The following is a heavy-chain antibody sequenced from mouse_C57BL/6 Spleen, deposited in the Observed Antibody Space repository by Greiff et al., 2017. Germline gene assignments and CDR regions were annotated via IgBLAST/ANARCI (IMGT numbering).Heavy chain of an antibody. CDR2: IRSKSNNYAT. J-gene: IGHJ4*01. CDR3: VRSRARDNYAMDY. D-gene: IGHD3-1*01. V-gene: IGHV10-1*01. CDR1: GFSFNTYA. Sequence: DVKLVESGGGLVQPKGSLKLSCAASGFSFNTYAMNWVRQAPGKGLEWVARIRSKSNNYATYYADSVKDRFTISRDDSESMLYLQMNNLKTEDTAMYYCVRSRARDNYAMDYWGQGTSVTVSS.